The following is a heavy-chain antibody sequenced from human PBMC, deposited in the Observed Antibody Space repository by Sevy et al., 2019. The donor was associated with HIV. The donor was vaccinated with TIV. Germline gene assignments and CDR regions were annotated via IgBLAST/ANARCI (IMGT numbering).Heavy chain of an antibody. Sequence: GGSLRLSCAASGFSFRNFGMHWVRLAPGKGLEWLALLSFDGDTKDYGDSVKGRFTISRDNSKNTLYLQMNSLRVEDTAVYYCAKRGGHDTSGYVSYYYYGMDVWGQGTTVTVSS. CDR1: GFSFRNFG. D-gene: IGHD3-22*01. J-gene: IGHJ6*02. V-gene: IGHV3-30*18. CDR3: AKRGGHDTSGYVSYYYYGMDV. CDR2: LSFDGDTK.